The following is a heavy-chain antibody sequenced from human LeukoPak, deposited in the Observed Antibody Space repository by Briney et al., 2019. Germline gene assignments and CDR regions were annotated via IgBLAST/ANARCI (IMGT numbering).Heavy chain of an antibody. CDR2: ISRTSTYI. J-gene: IGHJ4*02. D-gene: IGHD3-10*01. CDR1: GFGFSDYL. Sequence: PGGFLRLSCAASGFGFSDYLMNWVRQAPGKGLEWVSSISRTSTYIYYADSVKGRFTVSRDNAKNSLYLQMNSLRAEDTAVYYCASPVLLIRGVTVDYWGQGTLVTVSS. CDR3: ASPVLLIRGVTVDY. V-gene: IGHV3-21*01.